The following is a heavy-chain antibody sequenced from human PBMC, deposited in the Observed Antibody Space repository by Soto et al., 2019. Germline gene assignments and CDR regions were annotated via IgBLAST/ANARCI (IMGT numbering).Heavy chain of an antibody. CDR3: ATVGYSCYYGMDV. V-gene: IGHV3-15*01. Sequence: GGSLRLSCAASGFTFSNAWMSWVRQAPGKGLEWVGRIKSKTDGGATDYAAPVKGRFTISRDDSKNTLYLQMNSLKTEDTAVYYCATVGYSCYYGMDVWGQGTTVTVSS. CDR2: IKSKTDGGAT. D-gene: IGHD3-16*01. CDR1: GFTFSNAW. J-gene: IGHJ6*02.